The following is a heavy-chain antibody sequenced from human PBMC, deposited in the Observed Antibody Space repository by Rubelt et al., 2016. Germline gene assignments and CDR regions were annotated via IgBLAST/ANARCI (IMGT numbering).Heavy chain of an antibody. J-gene: IGHJ4*02. Sequence: VQLVESGGGLVQPGGSLRLSCAASGFTFSSYAMSWVRQAPGKGLEWVSAITGSGGSTYYADSVKGRFTIARDNSKNTLYLHMNGLRAEDTAVYYWSRDNNGLFWGQGTLVTVSS. CDR1: GFTFSSYA. V-gene: IGHV3-23*04. CDR2: ITGSGGST. CDR3: SRDNNGLF. D-gene: IGHD1/OR15-1a*01.